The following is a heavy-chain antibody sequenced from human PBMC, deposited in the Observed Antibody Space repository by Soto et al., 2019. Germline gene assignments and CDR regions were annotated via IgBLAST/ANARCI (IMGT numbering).Heavy chain of an antibody. CDR3: ARLGQRYDFWSGYPMDV. Sequence: GESLKISCKGSGYRFTSYWIGWVRQMPGKGLEWMGIIYPGDSDTRYSPSFQGQVTISADKSISTAYLQWSSLKASDTAMYYCARLGQRYDFWSGYPMDVWGKGTTVTVSS. D-gene: IGHD3-3*01. V-gene: IGHV5-51*01. CDR1: GYRFTSYW. CDR2: IYPGDSDT. J-gene: IGHJ6*04.